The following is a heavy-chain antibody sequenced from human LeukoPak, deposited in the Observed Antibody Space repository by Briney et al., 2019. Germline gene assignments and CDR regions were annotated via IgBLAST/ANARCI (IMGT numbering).Heavy chain of an antibody. D-gene: IGHD3-9*01. J-gene: IGHJ4*02. V-gene: IGHV3-23*01. CDR3: AKELYDILTGYSWGFDH. CDR2: ISGSGGST. CDR1: GFTFSSYA. Sequence: GGSLRLSCAASGFTFSSYAMSWVRQAPGKGLEWVSAISGSGGSTYYADSVKGRFTISRDNSKNTLYLQMNSLRAEDTAVYYCAKELYDILTGYSWGFDHWGQGTLVTVSS.